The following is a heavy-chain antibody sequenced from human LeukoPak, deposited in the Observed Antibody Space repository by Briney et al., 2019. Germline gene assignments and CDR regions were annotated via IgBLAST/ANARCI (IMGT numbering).Heavy chain of an antibody. D-gene: IGHD6-13*01. V-gene: IGHV1-46*01. J-gene: IGHJ4*02. CDR1: GYTFTSYY. Sequence: ASVKVSCKASGYTFTSYYMHWVRQAPGQGLEWMGIINPSGGSTSYAQKFQGRVTMTRDTSISTAYMELSRLRSDDTAVYYCAREVAAVNFDYWGQGTLVTVSS. CDR3: AREVAAVNFDY. CDR2: INPSGGST.